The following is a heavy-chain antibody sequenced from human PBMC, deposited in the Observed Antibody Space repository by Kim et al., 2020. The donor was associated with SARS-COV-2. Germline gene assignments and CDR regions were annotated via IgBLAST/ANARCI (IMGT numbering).Heavy chain of an antibody. D-gene: IGHD3-10*01. V-gene: IGHV4-39*01. CDR3: ARGWDYGSGVHDAFDI. J-gene: IGHJ3*02. Sequence: SETLSLTCTVSGGSISSSSYYWGWIRQPPGKGLEWIGSIYYSGSTYYNPSLKSRVTISVDTSKNQFSLKLSSVTAADTAVYYCARGWDYGSGVHDAFDIWGQGTMVTVSS. CDR2: IYYSGST. CDR1: GGSISSSSYY.